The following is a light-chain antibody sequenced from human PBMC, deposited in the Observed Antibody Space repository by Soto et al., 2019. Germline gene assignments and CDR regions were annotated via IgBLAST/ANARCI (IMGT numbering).Light chain of an antibody. V-gene: IGLV2-11*01. J-gene: IGLJ1*01. CDR1: SSGFGGFNY. CDR3: CSYAGSYTYV. CDR2: DVT. Sequence: CVLAQPRSMSGPPGQSVSLSCTGTSSGFGGFNYVSWYQQHPGKAPKLMISDVTKRPSGVPDRFSGSKSGNTASLTISGLQAEDEADYFCCSYAGSYTYVFGTGTKGTVL.